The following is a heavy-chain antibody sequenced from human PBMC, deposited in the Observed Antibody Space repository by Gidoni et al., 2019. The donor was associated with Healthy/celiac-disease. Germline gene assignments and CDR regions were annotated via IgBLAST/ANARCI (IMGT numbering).Heavy chain of an antibody. J-gene: IGHJ6*02. CDR2: IKQDGSEK. V-gene: IGHV3-7*01. CDR3: AREGGGLRFLAYYYYGMDV. D-gene: IGHD3-3*01. Sequence: EVQLVESGGGLVQPGGSLRLSCAASGFTFSSYWMSWVRQAPGKGLEWVAKIKQDGSEKYYVDSVKGRFTISRDNAKNSLYLQMNSLRAEDTAVYYCAREGGGLRFLAYYYYGMDVWGQGTTVTVSS. CDR1: GFTFSSYW.